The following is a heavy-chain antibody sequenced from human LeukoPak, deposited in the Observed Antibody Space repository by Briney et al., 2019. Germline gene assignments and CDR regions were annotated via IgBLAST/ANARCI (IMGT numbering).Heavy chain of an antibody. Sequence: SETLSLTCTVSGGSISSSNYYWGWIRQPPGKGLEWIGSIYYSGSTYYNPSLKSRVTISVDTSKNQFSLKLSSVTAADTAVYYCARSYSSSWYYFDCWGQGTLVTVSS. CDR1: GGSISSSNYY. J-gene: IGHJ4*02. V-gene: IGHV4-39*01. CDR2: IYYSGST. D-gene: IGHD6-13*01. CDR3: ARSYSSSWYYFDC.